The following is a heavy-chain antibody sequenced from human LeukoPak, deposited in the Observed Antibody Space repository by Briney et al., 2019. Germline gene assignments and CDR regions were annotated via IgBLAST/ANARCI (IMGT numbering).Heavy chain of an antibody. D-gene: IGHD3-9*01. V-gene: IGHV3-21*04. CDR3: AKDGILTGYPYYFDY. J-gene: IGHJ4*02. Sequence: GGSLRLSCAASAFSLNAYNMNWVRQAPGKGLEWVSSISYTGTYIYYADSVKGRFTISRDNSKNTLYLQMNGLRAEDTAVYYCAKDGILTGYPYYFDYWGQGTLVTVSS. CDR1: AFSLNAYN. CDR2: ISYTGTYI.